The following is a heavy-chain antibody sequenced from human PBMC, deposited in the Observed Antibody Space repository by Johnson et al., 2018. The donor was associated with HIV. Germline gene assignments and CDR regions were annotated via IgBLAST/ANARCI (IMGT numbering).Heavy chain of an antibody. J-gene: IGHJ3*02. CDR1: GLTVSSNY. Sequence: EQLVESGGGLIQPGGSLRLSCAASGLTVSSNYMNWVRQAPGKGLEWVSVIYSGGNTYYADSVKGRFSISRDNSKNTVYLQMNNLRAEDTAVYYCARGKWLDAFDIWGQGTMVTVSS. D-gene: IGHD6-19*01. CDR2: IYSGGNT. V-gene: IGHV3-53*01. CDR3: ARGKWLDAFDI.